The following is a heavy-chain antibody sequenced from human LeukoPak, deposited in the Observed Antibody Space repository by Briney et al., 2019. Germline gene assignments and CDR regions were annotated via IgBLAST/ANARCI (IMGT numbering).Heavy chain of an antibody. CDR3: AKNWNNYYYYMDV. V-gene: IGHV3-30-3*02. CDR1: GFTFSSYA. J-gene: IGHJ6*03. CDR2: ISYDGSNK. Sequence: GGSLRLSCAASGFTFSSYAMHWVRQAPGKGLEWVAVISYDGSNKYYADSVKGRFTISRDNSKNTLYLQMNSLRAEDTAVYYCAKNWNNYYYYMDVWXKGTTVTVSS. D-gene: IGHD1/OR15-1a*01.